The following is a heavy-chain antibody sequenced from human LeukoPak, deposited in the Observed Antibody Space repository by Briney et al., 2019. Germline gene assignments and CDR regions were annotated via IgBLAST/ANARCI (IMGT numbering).Heavy chain of an antibody. V-gene: IGHV3-30-3*01. CDR2: ISYDGSNK. J-gene: IGHJ4*02. D-gene: IGHD3-22*01. CDR3: ARAHYSDSSAYYSPFDD. Sequence: GRSLRLSCAASGFTFSTYAMHWVRQAPGKGLEWVALISYDGSNKYYADSVKGRFTVSRDNSKDTLYLQLNSLRAEDTAVYYCARAHYSDSSAYYSPFDDWGQGTRVTVSS. CDR1: GFTFSTYA.